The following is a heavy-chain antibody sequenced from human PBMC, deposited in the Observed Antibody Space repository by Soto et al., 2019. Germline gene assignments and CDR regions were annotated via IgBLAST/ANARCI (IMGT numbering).Heavy chain of an antibody. CDR2: FTPKFGTA. Sequence: QVQLVQSGAEVKKPGSSVKVSCKASGVSFTDHGISWLRQAPGQGLGWIGGFTPKFGTANYAPKFQGRVSITADESKTTAAVTLSSLRPEDTAVYSCARAVGSGFEHGYFDLWGRGTLITVSS. D-gene: IGHD6-19*01. CDR1: GVSFTDHG. CDR3: ARAVGSGFEHGYFDL. J-gene: IGHJ2*01. V-gene: IGHV1-69*01.